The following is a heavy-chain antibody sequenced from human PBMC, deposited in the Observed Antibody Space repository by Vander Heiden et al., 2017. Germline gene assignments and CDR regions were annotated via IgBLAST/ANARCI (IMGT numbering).Heavy chain of an antibody. CDR1: GFTFKTYG. D-gene: IGHD6-19*01. V-gene: IGHV3-33*01. CDR2: IWYDGNTK. CDR3: ARAGSDIAVAGPFDF. Sequence: QVQLVESGGGVVQSGRSRSLPCAATGFTFKTYGMHWVRQAPGKGLGWLAIIWYDGNTKDYADSVKGRFTISRDNSKNTLYLEMSSLRVEDTAIYYCARAGSDIAVAGPFDFWGQGTLVTVSS. J-gene: IGHJ4*02.